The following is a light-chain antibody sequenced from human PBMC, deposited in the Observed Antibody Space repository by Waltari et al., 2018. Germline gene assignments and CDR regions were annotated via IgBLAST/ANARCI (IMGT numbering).Light chain of an antibody. CDR1: SSNIGSKT. Sequence: QSVLTQSPSASGPPGQRVTIACSGSSSNIGSKTVNWYQHLPGTAPKLLIHNNNQRPSGVPDRFSGSKSDTSASLAISGLQSEDEAEYYCAVWDDSLNGWMFGGGTKLTVL. CDR3: AVWDDSLNGWM. J-gene: IGLJ3*02. CDR2: NNN. V-gene: IGLV1-44*01.